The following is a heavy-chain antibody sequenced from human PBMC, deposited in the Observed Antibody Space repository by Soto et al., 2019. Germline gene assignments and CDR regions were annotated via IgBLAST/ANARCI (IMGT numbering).Heavy chain of an antibody. D-gene: IGHD2-15*01. CDR3: ARDCSGGSCYFRAFDI. V-gene: IGHV1-3*01. CDR1: GYTFTSYA. CDR2: INAGNGNT. J-gene: IGHJ3*02. Sequence: ASVKVSCKASGYTFTSYAMHWVRQAPGQRLEWMGWINAGNGNTKYLQKFQGRVTITRDTSASTAYMELSSLRSEDTAVYYCARDCSGGSCYFRAFDIWGQGTMVTVSS.